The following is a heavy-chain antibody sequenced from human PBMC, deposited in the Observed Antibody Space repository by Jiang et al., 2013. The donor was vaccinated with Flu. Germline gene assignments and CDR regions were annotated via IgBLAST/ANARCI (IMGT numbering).Heavy chain of an antibody. CDR3: ARLPPSAEVPEGYFDL. Sequence: KGLQWIGSIYYSESLITWDHQPITPPSKSRVAISLDTSKKQFSLRLSSVTAADTAVYYCARLPPSAEVPEGYFDLWGRGTLVTVSS. V-gene: IGHV4-59*08. D-gene: IGHD4/OR15-4a*01. J-gene: IGHJ2*01. CDR2: IYYSESLITWDH.